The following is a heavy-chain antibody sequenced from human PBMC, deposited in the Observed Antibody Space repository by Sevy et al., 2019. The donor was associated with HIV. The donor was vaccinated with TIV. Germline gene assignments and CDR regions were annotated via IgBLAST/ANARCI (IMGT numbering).Heavy chain of an antibody. Sequence: GGSLRLSCAASEFTFSSYGRHWVRQGPGKGLEWVAVIWFDGSNTYYADSVKGRFTISRDIAKNTLHLQMNSLRAEDTAVYYCARDLEFYDSGDYGPAFMPDYWGQGTLVTVSS. V-gene: IGHV3-33*01. CDR2: IWFDGSNT. CDR1: EFTFSSYG. D-gene: IGHD4-17*01. CDR3: ARDLEFYDSGDYGPAFMPDY. J-gene: IGHJ4*02.